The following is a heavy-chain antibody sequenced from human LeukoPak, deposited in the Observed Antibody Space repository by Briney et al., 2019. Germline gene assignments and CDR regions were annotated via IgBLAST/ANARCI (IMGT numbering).Heavy chain of an antibody. CDR2: IRHSGVDS. V-gene: IGHV3-23*01. CDR3: ARDRRATPMYFFDF. CDR1: RFSFSDYT. D-gene: IGHD2-15*01. Sequence: PGGSLRLSCAASRFSFSDYTMSWVRQLPGKGLEWVSGIRHSGVDSSYADSVKGRFTISRDNSKNVLYLQMNSLRDDDTGVYYCARDRRATPMYFFDFWGQGTPVTVSS. J-gene: IGHJ4*02.